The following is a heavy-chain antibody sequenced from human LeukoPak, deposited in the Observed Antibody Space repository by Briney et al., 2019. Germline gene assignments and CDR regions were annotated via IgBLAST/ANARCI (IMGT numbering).Heavy chain of an antibody. J-gene: IGHJ6*02. CDR2: IYYSGST. D-gene: IGHD4-23*01. V-gene: IGHV4-59*01. Sequence: SETLSLTCAVYGGSFSGYYWSWIRQPPGKGLEWIGYIYYSGSTNYNPSLKSRVTISVDTSKNQFSLKLSSVTAADTAVYYCARGQYGGIYYYYYGMDVWGQGTTVTVSS. CDR1: GGSFSGYY. CDR3: ARGQYGGIYYYYYGMDV.